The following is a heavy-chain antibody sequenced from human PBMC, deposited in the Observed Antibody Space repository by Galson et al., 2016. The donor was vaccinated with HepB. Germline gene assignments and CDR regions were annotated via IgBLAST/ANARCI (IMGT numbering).Heavy chain of an antibody. CDR3: AKVPYYGIDV. V-gene: IGHV3-23*01. CDR2: ISASGGST. Sequence: SLRLSCAASEFNLRIYDMTWVRQAPGKGLEWVSGISASGGSTNYADSVKGRFTISRDNPKNTMYLQMNSLRAEDTAVYYCAKVPYYGIDVWGQGTTVTVSS. CDR1: EFNLRIYD. J-gene: IGHJ6*02.